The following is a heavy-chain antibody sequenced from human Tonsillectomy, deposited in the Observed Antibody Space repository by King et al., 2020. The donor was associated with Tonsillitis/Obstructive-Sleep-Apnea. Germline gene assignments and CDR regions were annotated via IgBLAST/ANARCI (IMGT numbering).Heavy chain of an antibody. V-gene: IGHV4-34*01. J-gene: IGHJ6*03. CDR1: GGSFSGYY. CDR2: INHSGST. CDR3: ARAPQTRSYMDV. Sequence: VQLQQWGAGLLKPSETLSLTCAVYGGSFSGYYWSWIRQPPGKGLEWIGEINHSGSTNYNPSLKSRVTISVDTSKNQFSLKLSSLTAADTAVYYCARAPQTRSYMDVWGKGTTVTVSS. D-gene: IGHD3-3*01.